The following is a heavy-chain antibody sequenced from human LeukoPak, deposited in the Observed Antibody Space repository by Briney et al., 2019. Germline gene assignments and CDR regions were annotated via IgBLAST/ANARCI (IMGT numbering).Heavy chain of an antibody. CDR3: ARGDGSGSYEDY. CDR1: GGSISSGGYY. D-gene: IGHD3-10*01. Sequence: SQTLSLTCTVSGGSISSGGYYWSWIRQPPGKGLEWIGYIYHSGSTYYNPSLKSRVTISVDRSKNQFSLKLSSVTAADTAVYYCARGDGSGSYEDYWGQGTLVTVSS. J-gene: IGHJ4*02. V-gene: IGHV4-30-2*01. CDR2: IYHSGST.